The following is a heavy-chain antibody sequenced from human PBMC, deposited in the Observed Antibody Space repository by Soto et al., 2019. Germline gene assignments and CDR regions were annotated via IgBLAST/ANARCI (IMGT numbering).Heavy chain of an antibody. CDR3: ASSPSLNWFDT. V-gene: IGHV4-59*11. Sequence: PSETLSLTCTVSGGSIRSHYWSWIRQPPGKGLGWIAFAFHSGSVFYTPSLKSRLTTSVDTSKNQISLKLSSVTAADTAVYYCASSPSLNWFDTWGHGTPVTVSS. J-gene: IGHJ5*01. CDR1: GGSIRSHY. CDR2: AFHSGSV.